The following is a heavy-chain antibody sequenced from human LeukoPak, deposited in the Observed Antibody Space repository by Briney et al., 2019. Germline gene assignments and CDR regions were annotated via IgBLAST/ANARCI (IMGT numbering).Heavy chain of an antibody. CDR2: IYDSGSSGST. D-gene: IGHD3-22*01. J-gene: IGHJ4*02. V-gene: IGHV4-59*08. Sequence: SETLSLTCTVSGGPITNYYWSWIRQPPGKGLEWIGYIYDSGSSGSTDYSPSLKSRVTISVATSKNQISLKVSSVTAADTAVYYCARGRFLRTSQADSSGFYFDYWGQGTLVTVSS. CDR3: ARGRFLRTSQADSSGFYFDY. CDR1: GGPITNYY.